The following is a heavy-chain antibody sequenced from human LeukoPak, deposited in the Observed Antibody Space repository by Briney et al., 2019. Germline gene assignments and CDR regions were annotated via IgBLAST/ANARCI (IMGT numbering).Heavy chain of an antibody. D-gene: IGHD4-17*01. Sequence: SETLSLTCTVSGGSISSYYWSWIRQPPGKGLEWSGYIYYSGSTNYNPSLKSRVTISVDTSKNQFSLKLSSVTAADTAVYYCARVRARATVTLFDYWGQGTLVTVSS. CDR2: IYYSGST. CDR1: GGSISSYY. CDR3: ARVRARATVTLFDY. J-gene: IGHJ4*02. V-gene: IGHV4-59*01.